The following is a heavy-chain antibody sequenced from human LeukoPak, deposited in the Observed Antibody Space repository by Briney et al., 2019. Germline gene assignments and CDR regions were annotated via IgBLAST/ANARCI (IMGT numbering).Heavy chain of an antibody. D-gene: IGHD2-15*01. CDR2: IFYSGST. CDR1: GGSISSSGYY. CDR3: AGGPVYCSGGSCATSY. V-gene: IGHV4-39*01. J-gene: IGHJ4*02. Sequence: SETLSLTCTVSGGSISSSGYYWGWIRQSPGKGLEWIGSIFYSGSTYYNPSLKSRVTIYIDTSKNQFSLKLSSVTAADTAVYYCAGGPVYCSGGSCATSYWGQGTLVTVSS.